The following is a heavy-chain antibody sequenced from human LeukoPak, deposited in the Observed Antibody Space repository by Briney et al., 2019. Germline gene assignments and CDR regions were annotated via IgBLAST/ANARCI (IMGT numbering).Heavy chain of an antibody. V-gene: IGHV4-59*01. Sequence: SETLSLTCTVSGGSISSYYWSWIRQPPGKGLEWIGYIYYSGSTNYNPSLKSRVTISVDTPKNQFSLKLSSVTAADTAVYYCARVPTNYYGSGSPFLYYYGMDVWGQGTTVTVSS. CDR1: GGSISSYY. D-gene: IGHD3-10*01. J-gene: IGHJ6*02. CDR3: ARVPTNYYGSGSPFLYYYGMDV. CDR2: IYYSGST.